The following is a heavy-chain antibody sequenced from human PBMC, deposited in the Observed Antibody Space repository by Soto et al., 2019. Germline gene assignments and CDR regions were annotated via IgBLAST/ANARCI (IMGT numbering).Heavy chain of an antibody. CDR2: ISGNGGST. J-gene: IGHJ4*02. V-gene: IGHV3-23*01. CDR1: GFGFSIYA. D-gene: IGHD6-19*01. Sequence: PGGSLRLSCSASGFGFSIYAMSWVRQPPGKGLEWISTISGNGGSTYYADSVKGRFTVSRDNSNNTLSLHMSSLRVEDTAVYYCAKRQGGWPFDHWGEGTLVTVSS. CDR3: AKRQGGWPFDH.